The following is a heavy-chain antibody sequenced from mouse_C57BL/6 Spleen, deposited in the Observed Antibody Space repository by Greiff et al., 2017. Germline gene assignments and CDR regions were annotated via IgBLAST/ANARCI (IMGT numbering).Heavy chain of an antibody. Sequence: QVQLQQSGAELVKPGASVKISCKASGYAFSSYWMNWVKQRPGKGLEWIGQIYPGDGDTNYNGKFKGKATLTADKSSSTAYMQLSSLTSEDSAVYFCARSGNWDGHFDYWGQGTTLTVSS. CDR3: ARSGNWDGHFDY. D-gene: IGHD4-1*01. J-gene: IGHJ2*01. CDR2: IYPGDGDT. V-gene: IGHV1-80*01. CDR1: GYAFSSYW.